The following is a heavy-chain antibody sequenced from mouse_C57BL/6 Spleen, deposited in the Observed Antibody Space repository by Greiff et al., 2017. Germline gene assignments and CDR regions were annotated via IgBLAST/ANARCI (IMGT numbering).Heavy chain of an antibody. CDR3: ARRDDYYYFDY. D-gene: IGHD2-4*01. CDR2: IDPSDSET. J-gene: IGHJ2*01. CDR1: GYTFTSYW. V-gene: IGHV1-52*01. Sequence: VQLQQPGAELVRPGSSVKLSCKASGYTFTSYWMHWVKQRPIQGLEWIGNIDPSDSETHYNQKFKDKATFTVDKSSSTAYMQLSSLTSEDSAVYYCARRDDYYYFDYWGQGTTLTVSS.